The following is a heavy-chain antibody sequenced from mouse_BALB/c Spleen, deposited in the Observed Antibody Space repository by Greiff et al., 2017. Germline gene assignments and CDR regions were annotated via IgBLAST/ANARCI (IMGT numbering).Heavy chain of an antibody. V-gene: IGHV1-69*02. D-gene: IGHD1-2*01. CDR3: AAELRLRRAWFAY. J-gene: IGHJ3*01. Sequence: VQLQQPGAELVKPGASVKLSCKASGYTFTSYWMHWVKQRPGQGLEWIGEIDPSDSYTNYNQKFKGKATLTVDKSSSTAYMQLSSLTSEDSAVYYCAAELRLRRAWFAYWGQGTLVTVSA. CDR2: IDPSDSYT. CDR1: GYTFTSYW.